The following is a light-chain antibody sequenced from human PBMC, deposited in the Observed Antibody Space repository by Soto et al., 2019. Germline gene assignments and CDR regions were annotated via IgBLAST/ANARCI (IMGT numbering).Light chain of an antibody. CDR1: SSDVGHYNY. J-gene: IGLJ2*01. CDR3: CSYTSSSTRI. Sequence: QSVLTQPASVSWSPGQSITISCTGTSSDVGHYNYVSWYQQYPGKAPKLMIYDVNTRPSGVSNRFSGTKSVNTASLTISGLKAEDEADYYCCSYTSSSTRIFGGGTKLTVL. CDR2: DVN. V-gene: IGLV2-14*01.